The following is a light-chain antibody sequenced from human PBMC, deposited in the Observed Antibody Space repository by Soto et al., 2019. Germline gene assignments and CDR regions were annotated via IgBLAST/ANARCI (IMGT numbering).Light chain of an antibody. CDR2: EGT. J-gene: IGLJ1*01. CDR1: SSDVGRYNL. V-gene: IGLV2-23*01. CDR3: CSYAGSGTFYV. Sequence: QSALTQPASVSGSPGQSITISCTGTSSDVGRYNLVSWYQQHPGKAPKLMIYEGTERPSGVSNSFSGSKSDNTASLTISGLQAEDEADYYCCSYAGSGTFYVFGTGTQLTVL.